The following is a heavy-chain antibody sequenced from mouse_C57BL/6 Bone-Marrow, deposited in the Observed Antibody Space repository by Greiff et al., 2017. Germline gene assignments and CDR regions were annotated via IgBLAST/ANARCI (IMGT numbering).Heavy chain of an antibody. J-gene: IGHJ1*03. V-gene: IGHV5-12*01. Sequence: EVQRVESGGGLVQPGGSLKLSCAASGFTFSDYYMYWVRQTPEKRLEWVAYISNGGGSTYYPDTVKGRFTISRDNAKNTLYLQMSRLKSEDTAMYYCARHYYYGSSYVDWYFDVWGTGTTVTVSS. D-gene: IGHD1-1*01. CDR1: GFTFSDYY. CDR3: ARHYYYGSSYVDWYFDV. CDR2: ISNGGGST.